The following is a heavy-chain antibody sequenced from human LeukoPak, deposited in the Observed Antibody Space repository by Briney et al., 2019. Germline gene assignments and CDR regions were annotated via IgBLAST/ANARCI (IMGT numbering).Heavy chain of an antibody. J-gene: IGHJ3*02. CDR3: AREKKTEWTTGAFDM. D-gene: IGHD3-3*01. Sequence: PGGSLRLSCAASGFTVSSNYMSWVRQAPGKGLEWVSYTSPSGGTIYYTDSVKGRFTMSRDNAQNALYLEMNSLRAEDTAVYYCAREKKTEWTTGAFDMWGQGTMVIVSS. CDR2: TSPSGGTI. V-gene: IGHV3-11*01. CDR1: GFTVSSNY.